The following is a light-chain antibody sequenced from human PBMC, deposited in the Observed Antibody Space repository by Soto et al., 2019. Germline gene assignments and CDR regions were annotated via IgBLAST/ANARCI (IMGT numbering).Light chain of an antibody. J-gene: IGKJ1*01. Sequence: DIQMPQSPSTLSASVGDRVTITCRASQSISSWLAWYQQKPGKAPKLLIYDASSLESGVPSRFSGSGSGTEFTITISSRQPDDFATYYGQQYNSYWTFGQGTKVEIK. CDR1: QSISSW. CDR2: DAS. V-gene: IGKV1-5*01. CDR3: QQYNSYWT.